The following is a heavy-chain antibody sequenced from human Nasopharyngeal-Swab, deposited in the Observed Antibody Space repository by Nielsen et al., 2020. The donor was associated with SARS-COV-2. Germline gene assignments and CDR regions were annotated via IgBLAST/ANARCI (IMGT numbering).Heavy chain of an antibody. CDR1: GFTVSSNY. CDR3: ARGFTGTYYYYYMDV. D-gene: IGHD3-9*01. CDR2: IYSGGST. J-gene: IGHJ6*03. Sequence: GESLKISCAASGFTVSSNYMSWVRQAPGKGLEWVSVIYSGGSTYYADSVKGRFTISRHNSKNTLYLQMNSLRAEDTAVYYCARGFTGTYYYYYMDVWGKATTVTVSS. V-gene: IGHV3-53*04.